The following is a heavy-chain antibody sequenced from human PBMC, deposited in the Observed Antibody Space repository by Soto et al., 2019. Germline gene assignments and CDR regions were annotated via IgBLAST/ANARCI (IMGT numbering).Heavy chain of an antibody. V-gene: IGHV1-24*01. D-gene: IGHD6-19*01. CDR2: FDPEDGET. J-gene: IGHJ4*02. Sequence: ASVKVSCKVSGYTLTELSMHCVRQAPGKGLEWMGGFDPEDGETIYAQKFQGRVTMTEDTSTDTAYMELSSLRSEDTAVYYCATDGVAVAGSYFDYWGQGTLVTVSS. CDR3: ATDGVAVAGSYFDY. CDR1: GYTLTELS.